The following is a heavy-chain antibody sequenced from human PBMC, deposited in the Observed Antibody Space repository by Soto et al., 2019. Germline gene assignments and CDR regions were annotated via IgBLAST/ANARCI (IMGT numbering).Heavy chain of an antibody. D-gene: IGHD4-17*01. CDR2: IWYDGSNK. CDR3: ARDSLNRYGGAWFDP. J-gene: IGHJ5*02. CDR1: GFTFSSYG. Sequence: QVQLVESGGGVVQPGRSLRLSCAASGFTFSSYGMHWVRQAPGKGLEWVAVIWYDGSNKYYADSVKGRFTISRDNSKNTLYLQMTSLRAEDTAVYYCARDSLNRYGGAWFDPWGQGTLVTVSS. V-gene: IGHV3-33*01.